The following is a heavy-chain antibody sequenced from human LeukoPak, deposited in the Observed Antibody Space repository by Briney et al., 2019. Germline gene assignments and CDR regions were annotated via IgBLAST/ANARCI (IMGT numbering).Heavy chain of an antibody. Sequence: SETLSLPCSVSGDSASSYYWNWIRQPPGKGLEWIGYIYCSGSTKYNPARPSRLTISLDTSNNQSSLKLRSVTAADPAVFYCASLTPPDPFDLWGQGTMDPVSS. J-gene: IGHJ3*01. D-gene: IGHD2-15*01. CDR1: GDSASSYY. CDR3: ASLTPPDPFDL. CDR2: IYCSGST. V-gene: IGHV4-59*02.